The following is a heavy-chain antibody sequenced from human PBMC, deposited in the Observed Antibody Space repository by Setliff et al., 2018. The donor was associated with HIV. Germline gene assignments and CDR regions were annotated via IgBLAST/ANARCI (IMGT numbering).Heavy chain of an antibody. Sequence: SQTLSLPCAVSGDSVTSRNWWSWVRQAPGKGLDWIGEIYHNGITNYNPSLKSRLIMSLDKSKNEISLKLSSVTAADTAAYYCARGGDYYDSTGARAGFDFWGQGTMVTVSS. V-gene: IGHV4-4*02. CDR2: IYHNGIT. J-gene: IGHJ3*01. D-gene: IGHD3-22*01. CDR1: GDSVTSRNW. CDR3: ARGGDYYDSTGARAGFDF.